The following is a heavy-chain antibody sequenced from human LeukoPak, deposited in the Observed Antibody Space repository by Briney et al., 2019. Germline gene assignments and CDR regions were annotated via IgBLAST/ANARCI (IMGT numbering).Heavy chain of an antibody. CDR2: ITNWNGGST. CDR3: ARCSRSSTDCYSAFDI. Sequence: GGSLRLSCEASGFTFDDYGMSWVRQSTGKGLEWVSAITNWNGGSTGYADSVRGRFTISRDNAKNSLYLQMNSLRAEDTALYYCARCSRSSTDCYSAFDIWGQGAMVTVSS. V-gene: IGHV3-20*04. CDR1: GFTFDDYG. J-gene: IGHJ3*02. D-gene: IGHD2-2*02.